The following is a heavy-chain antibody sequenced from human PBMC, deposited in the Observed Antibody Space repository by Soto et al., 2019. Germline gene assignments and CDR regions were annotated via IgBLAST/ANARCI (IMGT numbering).Heavy chain of an antibody. Sequence: QVHLVQSGAEVKKPGASVKVSCQGSGYAFTTYGITWVRQAPGQGLEWMGWISAHNGNTNYAQKRRGRVTVTRDTPTRTAYMERRSLRYADTAVYYCARGRYGDYWGQGALVTVSS. V-gene: IGHV1-18*01. J-gene: IGHJ4*02. CDR2: ISAHNGNT. CDR1: GYAFTTYG. CDR3: ARGRYGDY. D-gene: IGHD1-1*01.